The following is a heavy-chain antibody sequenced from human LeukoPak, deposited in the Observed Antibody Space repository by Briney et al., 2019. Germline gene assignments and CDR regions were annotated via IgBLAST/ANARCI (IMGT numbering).Heavy chain of an antibody. CDR3: ASSTYNWNARGRFDP. Sequence: SETLSLTCAVYGGSFSGYYWSWIRHPPGKGLGWLGEIKHGGSTNNNPSLKGRVTIPVDTSRNQFSLKLSSVTAAAPPLFDGASSTYNWNARGRFDPWGQGTLVTVSS. J-gene: IGHJ5*02. CDR1: GGSFSGYY. CDR2: IKHGGST. D-gene: IGHD1-1*01. V-gene: IGHV4-34*01.